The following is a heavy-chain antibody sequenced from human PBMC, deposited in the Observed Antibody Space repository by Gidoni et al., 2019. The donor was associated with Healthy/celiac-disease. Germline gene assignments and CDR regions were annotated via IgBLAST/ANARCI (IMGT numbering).Heavy chain of an antibody. J-gene: IGHJ6*02. CDR3: ARDFITMVRGVISYYYYYGMDV. V-gene: IGHV3-7*03. Sequence: KQDGSEKYYVDSVKGRFTISRDNAKNSLYLQMNSLRAEDTAVYYCARDFITMVRGVISYYYYYGMDVWGQGTTVTVSS. D-gene: IGHD3-10*01. CDR2: KQDGSEK.